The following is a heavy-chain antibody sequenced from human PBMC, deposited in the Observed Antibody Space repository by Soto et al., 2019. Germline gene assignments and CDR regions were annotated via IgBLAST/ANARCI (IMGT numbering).Heavy chain of an antibody. Sequence: QVQLVQSGAEVKKPGASVKVSCKASGYTFTSYAISWVRQAPVQGLDWMGWISAYNGTTNYAQKGQGRVTMTTDTSTTTAYMELRSLGSDDTAVYYCARSGPPAGYWCPGPLVPVSS. CDR1: GYTFTSYA. J-gene: IGHJ4*02. CDR3: ARSGPPAGY. V-gene: IGHV1-18*01. CDR2: ISAYNGTT. D-gene: IGHD3-10*01.